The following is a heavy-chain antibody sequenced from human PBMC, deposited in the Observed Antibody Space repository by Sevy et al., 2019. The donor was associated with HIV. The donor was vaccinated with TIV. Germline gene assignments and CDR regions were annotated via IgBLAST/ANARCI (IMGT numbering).Heavy chain of an antibody. V-gene: IGHV3-53*01. Sequence: GGSLRLSCVASGFTVSSNYMSWVRQAPGKGLEWVSVIYSGGSTYYADSVKGRFTISRDNSKNTLYLQMNSLRAEDTAVYYCAREGWYYDSSGSVYYYYGMDVWGQGTTVTVSS. J-gene: IGHJ6*02. D-gene: IGHD3-22*01. CDR2: IYSGGST. CDR3: AREGWYYDSSGSVYYYYGMDV. CDR1: GFTVSSNY.